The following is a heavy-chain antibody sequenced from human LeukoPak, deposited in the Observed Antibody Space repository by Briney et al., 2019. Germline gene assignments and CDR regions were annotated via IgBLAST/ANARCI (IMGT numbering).Heavy chain of an antibody. D-gene: IGHD1-26*01. Sequence: PGGSLRLSCAAPGFTFDDYGMSWVRQAPGKGLEWVSGINWIGGSTGYADSVKGRFTISRDNAKNSLYLQMNSLRAEDMALYYCAKDSGMGGATDYFDYWGQGTLVTVSS. CDR1: GFTFDDYG. CDR2: INWIGGST. CDR3: AKDSGMGGATDYFDY. V-gene: IGHV3-20*04. J-gene: IGHJ4*02.